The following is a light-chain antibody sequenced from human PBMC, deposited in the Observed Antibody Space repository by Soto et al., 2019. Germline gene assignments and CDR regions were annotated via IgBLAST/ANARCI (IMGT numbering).Light chain of an antibody. CDR1: DSVLSISNNKNY. J-gene: IGKJ1*01. CDR3: QQYYDPPVT. Sequence: DIIMTQSPDSQAVSLGERATINCKSSDSVLSISNNKNYLAWYQKKPGHPPKLLFSWPSTRESGVPDRFSGSGSGTDFTLNISSLPPEDVAVYYWQQYYDPPVTFGQGTNVEVK. V-gene: IGKV4-1*01. CDR2: WPS.